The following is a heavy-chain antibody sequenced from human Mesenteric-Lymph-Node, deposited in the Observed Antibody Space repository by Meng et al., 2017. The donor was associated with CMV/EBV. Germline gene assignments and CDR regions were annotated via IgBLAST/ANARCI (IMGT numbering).Heavy chain of an antibody. CDR1: GGTFSSYA. D-gene: IGHD5-18*01. J-gene: IGHJ4*02. Sequence: ASVKVSCKASGGTFSSYAISWVRQAPAQGLEWMGWINPSSGGTNYAQKFQGRVTMTRDTSISTAYMELSRLRSDDTAVYYCAGAYSYANWGQGTLVTVSS. CDR2: INPSSGGT. V-gene: IGHV1-2*02. CDR3: AGAYSYAN.